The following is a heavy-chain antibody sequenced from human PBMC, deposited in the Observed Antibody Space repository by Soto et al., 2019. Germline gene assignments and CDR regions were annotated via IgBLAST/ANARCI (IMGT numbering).Heavy chain of an antibody. CDR2: ISGSGGST. V-gene: IGHV3-23*01. CDR1: GFTFSSYA. Sequence: GGSLRHSCAASGFTFSSYAMSWVRQAPGKGLEWVSAISGSGGSTYYADSVKGRFTISRDNSKNTLYLQMNSLRAEDTAVYYCAKDSSSSLYFDYWGQGTLVTVSS. D-gene: IGHD6-6*01. CDR3: AKDSSSSLYFDY. J-gene: IGHJ4*02.